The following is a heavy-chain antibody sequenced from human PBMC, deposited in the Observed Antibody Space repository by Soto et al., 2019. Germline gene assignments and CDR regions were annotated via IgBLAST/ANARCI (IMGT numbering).Heavy chain of an antibody. Sequence: QVQLQESGPGLVKPSQTLSLTCTVSGGSISSGDYYWSWIRQPPGKGLEWIGYIYYSGSTYYNPSLKSRVTISVDTSKTQFSLKLSSVTAADTAVYYCARAQSFLESPVVWFDPWGQGTLVTVSS. CDR1: GGSISSGDYY. CDR3: ARAQSFLESPVVWFDP. CDR2: IYYSGST. V-gene: IGHV4-30-4*01. J-gene: IGHJ5*02. D-gene: IGHD3-3*01.